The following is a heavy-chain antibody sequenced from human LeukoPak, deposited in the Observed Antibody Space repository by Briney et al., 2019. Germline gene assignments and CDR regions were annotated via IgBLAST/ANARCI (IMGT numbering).Heavy chain of an antibody. CDR1: GFTFSSHV. J-gene: IGHJ4*02. CDR3: ARHSGAFSGWNNGQDFFDY. CDR2: ISGRGSST. D-gene: IGHD6-19*01. V-gene: IGHV3-23*01. Sequence: GGSLRLSCAASGFTFSSHVMSWVRQAPGKGLEWVSGISGRGSSTYYADSVKGRFTISRDNSKNTLYLQMNSLRAEDTAVHYFARHSGAFSGWNNGQDFFDYWGQGTLVTVSS.